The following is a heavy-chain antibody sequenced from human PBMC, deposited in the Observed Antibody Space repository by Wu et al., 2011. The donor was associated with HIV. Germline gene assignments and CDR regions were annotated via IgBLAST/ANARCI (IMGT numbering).Heavy chain of an antibody. Sequence: QVQLVQSGAEVKKPGASVTVSCKTSGYLFTGYHIHWVRQAPGQRFEWMGWIHPNRGVTNYAQKFQGRVTLTRDTSTSTVYMELNGLKSDDTAMYFCASLQDVVPDYEDTSGRDAFDVWGQGTLVIVSS. V-gene: IGHV1-2*02. CDR1: GYLFTGYH. CDR3: ASLQDVVPDYEDTSGRDAFDV. CDR2: IHPNRGVT. J-gene: IGHJ3*01. D-gene: IGHD3-22*01.